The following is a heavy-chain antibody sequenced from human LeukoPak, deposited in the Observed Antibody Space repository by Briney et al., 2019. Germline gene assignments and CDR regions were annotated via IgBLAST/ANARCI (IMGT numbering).Heavy chain of an antibody. J-gene: IGHJ4*02. Sequence: GESLKISCKASGYSFTTYWIGWVRQMPGKGLEWMGIIYPADSTAHYSPSFQGQVTISVDKSINTAYLQWSRLKASDTAMYYCARSLEGDGYNFDYWGQGTLVTVSS. CDR3: ARSLEGDGYNFDY. CDR1: GYSFTTYW. CDR2: IYPADSTA. D-gene: IGHD5-24*01. V-gene: IGHV5-51*01.